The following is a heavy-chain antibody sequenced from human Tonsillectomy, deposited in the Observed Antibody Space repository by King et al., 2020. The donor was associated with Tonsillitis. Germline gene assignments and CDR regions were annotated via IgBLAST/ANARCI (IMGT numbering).Heavy chain of an antibody. V-gene: IGHV1-46*03. J-gene: IGHJ5*02. Sequence: QLVQSGAEVKKPGASVTVSCKASGYTFTSYYMRWVRQAPGQGLEWMGIIKPSGGSTSYAQKFQGRATMTRDTSTRTVYLELSSLRSEDTAVYYCARSHGYSSSGYYVPWGQGTLDTVS. CDR3: ARSHGYSSSGYYVP. CDR2: IKPSGGST. D-gene: IGHD6-13*01. CDR1: GYTFTSYY.